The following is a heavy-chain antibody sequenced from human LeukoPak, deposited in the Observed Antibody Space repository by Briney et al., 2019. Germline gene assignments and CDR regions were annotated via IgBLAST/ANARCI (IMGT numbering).Heavy chain of an antibody. J-gene: IGHJ4*02. V-gene: IGHV3-74*01. CDR2: INSDGNYT. CDR3: AREYSSGWTSDY. Sequence: GGSLRLSCAASGFTLSSYWMHWVRQAPGKGPVWVSRINSDGNYTTYAASVKGRFTISRDTAKNTLSLQMNSLRAEDTAVYYCAREYSSGWTSDYWGQGTLVTVSS. D-gene: IGHD6-19*01. CDR1: GFTLSSYW.